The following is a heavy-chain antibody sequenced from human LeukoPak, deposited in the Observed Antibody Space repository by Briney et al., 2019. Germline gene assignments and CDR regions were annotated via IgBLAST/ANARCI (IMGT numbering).Heavy chain of an antibody. V-gene: IGHV4-4*07. CDR2: IHSSGST. D-gene: IGHD1-26*01. Sequence: PSETLSLTCTVSAGSISNYYWSWIRQPAGKGLEWIGRIHSSGSTNYNPSLKSRVTISVDKSKNQFSLKLSSVTAADTAMYYCARGLVATTGEHNGFDPWGQGTLVTVSS. CDR1: AGSISNYY. J-gene: IGHJ5*02. CDR3: ARGLVATTGEHNGFDP.